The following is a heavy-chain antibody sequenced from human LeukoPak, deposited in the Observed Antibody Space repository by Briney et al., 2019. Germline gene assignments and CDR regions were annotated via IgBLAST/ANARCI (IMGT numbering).Heavy chain of an antibody. D-gene: IGHD5-12*01. V-gene: IGHV4-59*08. CDR2: IYYSGST. Sequence: APETLSLTCTVSGGSISSYYWSWIRQPPGKGLEWIGYIYYSGSTNSNPSLKSRVTISVDTSNNQFSLKLSSVTAADTAVYYCARRGVGRGAVDYWGQGTLVTVSS. CDR1: GGSISSYY. J-gene: IGHJ4*02. CDR3: ARRGVGRGAVDY.